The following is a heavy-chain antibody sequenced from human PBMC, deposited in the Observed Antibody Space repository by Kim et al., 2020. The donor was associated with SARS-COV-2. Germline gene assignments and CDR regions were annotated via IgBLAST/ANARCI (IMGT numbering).Heavy chain of an antibody. J-gene: IGHJ4*02. CDR1: GGSITSSSYY. D-gene: IGHD3-22*01. V-gene: IGHV4-61*02. CDR3: ASAYYYDSGGSLDY. CDR2: IYTSGST. Sequence: SETLSLTCTLSGGSITSSSYYWSWMRQPAGKGLEWIGRIYTSGSTNYNPSLKSRVAISVDSSKNQFSLKLTSVTAADTCVYYCASAYYYDSGGSLDYWGQGTLVTVAS.